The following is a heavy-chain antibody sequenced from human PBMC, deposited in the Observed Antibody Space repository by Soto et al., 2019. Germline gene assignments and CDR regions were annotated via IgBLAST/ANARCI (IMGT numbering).Heavy chain of an antibody. Sequence: GSLRLACAASVFTFSSYGMHWVRQAPGKGLEWVAVISYDGSNKYYADSVKGRFTISRDNSKNTLYLQMNSLRAEDTAVYYCANYYSGYDYVYWGQGTLVTVSS. CDR3: ANYYSGYDYVY. J-gene: IGHJ4*02. CDR1: VFTFSSYG. D-gene: IGHD5-12*01. CDR2: ISYDGSNK. V-gene: IGHV3-30*18.